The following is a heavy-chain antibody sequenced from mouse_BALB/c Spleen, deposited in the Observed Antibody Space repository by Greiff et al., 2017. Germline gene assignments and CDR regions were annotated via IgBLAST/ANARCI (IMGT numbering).Heavy chain of an antibody. CDR2: ISSGSSTI. D-gene: IGHD3-3*01. CDR1: GFTFSSFG. J-gene: IGHJ3*01. CDR3: ARERAFAY. Sequence: DVKLVESGGGLVQPGGSRKLSCAASGFTFSSFGMHWVRQAPEKGLEWVAYISSGSSTIYYADTVKGRFTISRDNPKNTLFLQMTSLRSEDTAMYYCARERAFAYWGQGTLVTVSA. V-gene: IGHV5-17*02.